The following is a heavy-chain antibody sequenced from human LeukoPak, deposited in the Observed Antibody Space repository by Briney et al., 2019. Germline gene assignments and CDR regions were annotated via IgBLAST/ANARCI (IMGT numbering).Heavy chain of an antibody. V-gene: IGHV4-39*07. CDR3: ARVYYDFWSGYLDWFDP. CDR2: IYYSGST. D-gene: IGHD3-3*01. J-gene: IGHJ5*02. CDR1: GGSISSSSYY. Sequence: SETLSLTCTVSGGSISSSSYYWGWIRQPPGKGLEWIGSIYYSGSTYYNPSLKSLVTISVDTSKNQFSLKLSSVTAADTAVYYCARVYYDFWSGYLDWFDPWGQGTLVTVSS.